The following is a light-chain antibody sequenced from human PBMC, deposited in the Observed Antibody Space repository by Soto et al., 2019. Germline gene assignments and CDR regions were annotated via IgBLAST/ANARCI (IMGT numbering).Light chain of an antibody. CDR1: QSIMFY. J-gene: IGKJ1*01. Sequence: IQMTQSPSSLSASVGDRVTITCRASQSIMFYLNWYQQKPGKAPKLLIYTASNVQSGVPSRISGSGSGTDFTLTISSLQPEDFATYYCQQSYSMPGTFGQGTKVDIK. V-gene: IGKV1-39*01. CDR2: TAS. CDR3: QQSYSMPGT.